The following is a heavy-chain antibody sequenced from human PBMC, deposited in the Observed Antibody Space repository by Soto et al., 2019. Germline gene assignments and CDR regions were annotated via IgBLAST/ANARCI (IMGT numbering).Heavy chain of an antibody. V-gene: IGHV3-48*02. Sequence: GGSLRLSCAASGFTFSSYSMNWVRQAPGKGLEWVSYISSSSSTIYYADSVKGRFTISRDNAKNSLYLQMNSLRDEDTAVYYCARDSLYYYDSSGYLPDAFDIWGQGTMVTVSS. D-gene: IGHD3-22*01. J-gene: IGHJ3*02. CDR1: GFTFSSYS. CDR3: ARDSLYYYDSSGYLPDAFDI. CDR2: ISSSSSTI.